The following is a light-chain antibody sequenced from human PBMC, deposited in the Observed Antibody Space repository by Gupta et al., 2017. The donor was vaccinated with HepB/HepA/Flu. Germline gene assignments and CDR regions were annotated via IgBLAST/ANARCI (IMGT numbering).Light chain of an antibody. J-gene: IGKJ1*01. CDR1: QSISSY. Sequence: DIQMTQSPSSLSASVGDRVTITCRASQSISSYLNWYQQKPGKAPKLLIYAASRLKSGVPSRFSGSGSGTDFTLTISRRQPEDFATYYCQQSYSTPRTFGQGTXVEIK. CDR3: QQSYSTPRT. V-gene: IGKV1-39*01. CDR2: AAS.